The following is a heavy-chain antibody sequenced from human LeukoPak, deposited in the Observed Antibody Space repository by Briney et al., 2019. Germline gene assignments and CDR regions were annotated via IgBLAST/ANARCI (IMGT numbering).Heavy chain of an antibody. CDR1: GGSFSGYY. J-gene: IGHJ5*02. D-gene: IGHD2-2*02. CDR2: INHSGST. Sequence: SETLSLTCAVYGGSFSGYYWSWIRQPPGKGLEWIGEINHSGSTNYNPSLKSRVTISVDTSKNQFSLKLSSVTAADTAVYYCARGRIVVVPAAIRSWFDPWGQGTLVTVSS. CDR3: ARGRIVVVPAAIRSWFDP. V-gene: IGHV4-34*01.